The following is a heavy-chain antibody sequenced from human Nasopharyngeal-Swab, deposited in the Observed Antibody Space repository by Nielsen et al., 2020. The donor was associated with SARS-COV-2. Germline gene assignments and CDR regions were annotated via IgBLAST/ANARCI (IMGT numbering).Heavy chain of an antibody. Sequence: GESLKISCAASGFTFSSHAMHWIRQAPGKGLEWVAVISYDGSIIYNADSVKGRFTVSRDNSKDTLYLQMNSLRAEDTAVYSCARDLSVEWPLCYFDYWGQGTLVTVSS. CDR3: ARDLSVEWPLCYFDY. V-gene: IGHV3-30-3*01. D-gene: IGHD3-3*01. CDR2: ISYDGSII. CDR1: GFTFSSHA. J-gene: IGHJ4*02.